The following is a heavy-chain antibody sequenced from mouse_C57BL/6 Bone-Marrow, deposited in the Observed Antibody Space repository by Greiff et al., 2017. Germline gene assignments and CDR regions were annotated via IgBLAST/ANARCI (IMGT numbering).Heavy chain of an antibody. Sequence: VQLQQSGAELARPGASVKLSCKASGYTFPSYGISWVKQRTGQGLEWIGEIYPRSGNTNYNEKVKGKATLTDDKSSSTAYMELRSLKSAGSVFYFGARERYCSNYDWYFDVWGTGTTLTVSS. CDR3: ARERYCSNYDWYFDV. V-gene: IGHV1-81*01. CDR2: IYPRSGNT. CDR1: GYTFPSYG. J-gene: IGHJ1*03. D-gene: IGHD2-5*01.